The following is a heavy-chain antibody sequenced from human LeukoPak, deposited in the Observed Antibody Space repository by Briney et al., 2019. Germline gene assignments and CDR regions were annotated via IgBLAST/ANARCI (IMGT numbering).Heavy chain of an antibody. D-gene: IGHD6-13*01. V-gene: IGHV3-13*01. J-gene: IGHJ2*01. Sequence: GGSLRLSCAPTGFTFSSYDIHWVRQATGKDLEWVSGIGTAGEIYYPGSVKGRFTISRENAKNSLYLQMNSLRAGDTAVYYCARAAYSSTWYSRYFDLWGRGTLVTVSS. CDR2: IGTAGEI. CDR1: GFTFSSYD. CDR3: ARAAYSSTWYSRYFDL.